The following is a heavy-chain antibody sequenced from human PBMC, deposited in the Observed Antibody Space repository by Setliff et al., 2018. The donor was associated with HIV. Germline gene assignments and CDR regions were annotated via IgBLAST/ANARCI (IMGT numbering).Heavy chain of an antibody. CDR1: GFSFSNYA. D-gene: IGHD3-10*02. CDR3: VKVSRGTVVRGVILVGYFDY. J-gene: IGHJ4*02. V-gene: IGHV3-23*01. Sequence: GGSLRLSCAASGFSFSNYAMSWVRQAPGKGLEWVSSISSSGGRTYHADSVKGRFTISRDNSKNTLYLQMSSLRVEDTAVYYCVKVSRGTVVRGVILVGYFDYWGQGTLVTVSS. CDR2: ISSSGGRT.